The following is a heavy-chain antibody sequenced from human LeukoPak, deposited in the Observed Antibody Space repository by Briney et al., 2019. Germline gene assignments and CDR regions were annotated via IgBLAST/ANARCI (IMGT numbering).Heavy chain of an antibody. D-gene: IGHD3-22*01. J-gene: IGHJ3*02. CDR2: ISGSGGST. CDR1: GFTFSSYA. CDR3: AKILLITMIPLGAFDI. V-gene: IGHV3-23*01. Sequence: PGGSLRLSCAASGFTFSSYAMSWVRQAPGKGLEWVSAISGSGGSTYYTDSVKGRFTISRDNSKNTLYLQMNSLRAEDTAVYYCAKILLITMIPLGAFDIWGQGTMVTVSS.